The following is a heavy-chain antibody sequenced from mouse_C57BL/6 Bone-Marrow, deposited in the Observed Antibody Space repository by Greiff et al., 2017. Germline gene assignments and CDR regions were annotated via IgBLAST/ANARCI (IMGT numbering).Heavy chain of an antibody. CDR2: IRSKSNNYAT. CDR3: VRRRLGLTYWYFDV. J-gene: IGHJ1*03. Sequence: EVKLLESGGGLVQPKGSLKLSCAASGFSFNTYAMNWVRQAPGKGLEWVARIRSKSNNYATYYADSVKDRFTISRDDSESMLYLQMNNLKTEDTAMDYCVRRRLGLTYWYFDVWGTGTTVTVSS. V-gene: IGHV10-1*01. D-gene: IGHD4-1*01. CDR1: GFSFNTYA.